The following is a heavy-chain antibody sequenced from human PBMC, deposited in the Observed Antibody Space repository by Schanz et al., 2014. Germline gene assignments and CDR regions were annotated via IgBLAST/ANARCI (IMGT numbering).Heavy chain of an antibody. V-gene: IGHV3-23*01. D-gene: IGHD6-19*01. CDR3: ARDLISSGWYG. CDR2: ISGSGGDT. CDR1: GFTFSSYT. Sequence: EVQLLESGGGLVRPGGSLRLSCAASGFTFSSYTMNWVRQAPGKGLEWVSAISGSGGDTYPADSVKGRFTISRDNSNNTLYLQMKSLRVEDTAVYYCARDLISSGWYGWGQGTLVTVSS. J-gene: IGHJ4*02.